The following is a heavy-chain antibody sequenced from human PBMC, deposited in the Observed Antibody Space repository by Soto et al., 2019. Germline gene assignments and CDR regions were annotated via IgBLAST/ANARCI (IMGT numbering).Heavy chain of an antibody. CDR1: GGSISSGDYY. J-gene: IGHJ2*01. CDR2: IYYSGST. Sequence: QVQLQESGPGLVKPSQTLSITCTVSGGSISSGDYYWSWIRQHPGKGLEWIGYIYYSGSTYYNPSLKSRVTISVDTSKNQFSLKVSSVTAADTAVYYCARDNVAVEKPGAYFGLWGRGTLVTVSS. D-gene: IGHD2-21*01. CDR3: ARDNVAVEKPGAYFGL. V-gene: IGHV4-31*03.